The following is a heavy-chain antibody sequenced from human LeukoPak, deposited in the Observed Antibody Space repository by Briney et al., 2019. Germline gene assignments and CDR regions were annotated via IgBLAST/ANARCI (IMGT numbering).Heavy chain of an antibody. CDR3: ARRDCSSTSCYYYYGMDV. V-gene: IGHV5-51*01. CDR2: IYPGDSDT. J-gene: IGHJ6*02. D-gene: IGHD2-2*01. CDR1: GYSLTSYW. Sequence: GESLQISCKGSGYSLTSYWIGWVRQMPGKGLEGMGIIYPGDSDTRYSPSFQGQVTISADKSISTAYLQWSSLKASDTAMYYCARRDCSSTSCYYYYGMDVWGQGTTVTVSS.